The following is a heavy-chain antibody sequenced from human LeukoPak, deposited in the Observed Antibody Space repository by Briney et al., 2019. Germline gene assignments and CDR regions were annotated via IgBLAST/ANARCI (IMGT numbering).Heavy chain of an antibody. CDR1: GFTFSSYA. Sequence: PGASLRLSCAASGFTFSSYAMSWVRQAPGKGLEWVSAISGSGGSTYYADSVKGRFTISRDNSKNTLYLQMNSLRAEDTAVYYCANAYYYDSSGYPGPYYFDYWGQGTLVTVSS. CDR2: ISGSGGST. D-gene: IGHD3-22*01. J-gene: IGHJ4*02. V-gene: IGHV3-23*01. CDR3: ANAYYYDSSGYPGPYYFDY.